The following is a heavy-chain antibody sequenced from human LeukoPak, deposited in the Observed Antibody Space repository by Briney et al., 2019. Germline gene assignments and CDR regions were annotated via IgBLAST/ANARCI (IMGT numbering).Heavy chain of an antibody. CDR3: ARDLYRIVVVPHYFDY. CDR2: ITSRGSTI. Sequence: PGGSLRLSCAASGFTFSDYFMSWIRQAPGKGLEWVSYITSRGSTIYYADSVKGRFTISRDNSKNTLYLQMNSLRAEDTAVYYCARDLYRIVVVPHYFDYWGQGTLVTVSS. V-gene: IGHV3-11*01. J-gene: IGHJ4*02. CDR1: GFTFSDYF. D-gene: IGHD3-22*01.